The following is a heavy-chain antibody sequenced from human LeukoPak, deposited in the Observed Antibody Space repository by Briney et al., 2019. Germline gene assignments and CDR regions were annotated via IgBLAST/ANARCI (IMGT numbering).Heavy chain of an antibody. CDR3: AKDRATPRSRTPSYYFDY. V-gene: IGHV3-23*01. Sequence: GGSLRLSCAASGFTFSTYTMNWVRQAPGKGLEWVSGIYGNGGETFYAHSVKGRFTISRDNSKNTLYLQMNSLRGEDTAVYYCAKDRATPRSRTPSYYFDYWGQGSLVTVSS. J-gene: IGHJ4*02. CDR2: IYGNGGET. CDR1: GFTFSTYT.